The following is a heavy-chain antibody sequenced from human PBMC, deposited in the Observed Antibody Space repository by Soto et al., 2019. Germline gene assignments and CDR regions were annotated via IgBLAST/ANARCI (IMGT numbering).Heavy chain of an antibody. CDR2: INAGNGNT. CDR1: GYTFTSYA. J-gene: IGHJ6*02. CDR3: ARGTIAAADPYYYYGMDV. Sequence: QVPLVQSGAEVKKPGASVKVSCKASGYTFTSYAMHWVRQAPGQRLEWMGWINAGNGNTKYSQKFQGRVTITRDTSASTAYMELSSLRSEDTAVYYCARGTIAAADPYYYYGMDVWGQGTTVTVSS. V-gene: IGHV1-3*01. D-gene: IGHD6-13*01.